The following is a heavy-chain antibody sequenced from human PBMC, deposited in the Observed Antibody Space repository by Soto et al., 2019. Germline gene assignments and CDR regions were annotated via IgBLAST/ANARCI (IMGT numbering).Heavy chain of an antibody. Sequence: EVQLVESGGGLVQPGGSLRLSCVASGFTVTDIYMNWVRQAQGKGLEWVSVIYNEFTDYADSVRGRFSISTDSSKNALYLQMNSLRAEDSAVYYCVREPRYCSGGSCSIMGDAFDIWGQGTMVTVSS. CDR3: VREPRYCSGGSCSIMGDAFDI. CDR2: IYNEFT. J-gene: IGHJ3*02. V-gene: IGHV3-66*01. D-gene: IGHD2-15*01. CDR1: GFTVTDIY.